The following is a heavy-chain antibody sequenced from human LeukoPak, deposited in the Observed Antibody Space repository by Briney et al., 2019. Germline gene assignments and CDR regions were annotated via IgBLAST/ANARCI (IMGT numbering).Heavy chain of an antibody. CDR2: IKQDGSEK. V-gene: IGHV3-7*01. J-gene: IGHJ3*02. Sequence: GGSLRLSCAASGFTFSSYWMSWVRQAPGKGLEWVANIKQDGSEKYYVDSVKGRFTISRDNAKNSLYLQMNSLRAEDTAVYYCARGLHCSSTSCYSPDAFDIWGQGTMVTVSS. CDR3: ARGLHCSSTSCYSPDAFDI. D-gene: IGHD2-2*01. CDR1: GFTFSSYW.